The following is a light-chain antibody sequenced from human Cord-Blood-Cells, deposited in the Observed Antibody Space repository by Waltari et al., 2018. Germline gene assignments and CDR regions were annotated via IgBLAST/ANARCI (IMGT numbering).Light chain of an antibody. CDR1: QSISSY. V-gene: IGKV1-39*01. CDR2: AAY. Sequence: DIQMTQSPSSLSASVGDRVTITCRASQSISSYLNWYQQKPGKAPKLLIYAAYSWQSGVPSRFSGSGSGTDFTLTISSLQPEDFATYYCQQSYSTPRTFGQGTKVEIK. CDR3: QQSYSTPRT. J-gene: IGKJ1*01.